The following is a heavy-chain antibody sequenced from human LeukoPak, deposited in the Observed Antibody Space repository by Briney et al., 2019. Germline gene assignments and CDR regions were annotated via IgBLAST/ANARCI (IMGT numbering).Heavy chain of an antibody. CDR3: GRKAGDCGANSCYSIDY. J-gene: IGHJ4*02. CDR2: IIPIFGTA. V-gene: IGHV1-69*05. Sequence: SVKVSCKAFGGSFSSEAISWVRQAPGQGLEWMGGIIPIFGTANYAQKFQGRVTITTDESTSTAYKEVSSLTSEDTAVYFCGRKAGDCGANSCYSIDYWGQGTLVTVSS. CDR1: GGSFSSEA. D-gene: IGHD2-15*01.